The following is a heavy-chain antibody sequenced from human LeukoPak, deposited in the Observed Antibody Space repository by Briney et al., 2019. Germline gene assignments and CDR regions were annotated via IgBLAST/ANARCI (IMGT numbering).Heavy chain of an antibody. CDR1: GFTVSSNY. J-gene: IGHJ4*02. Sequence: PGGSLRLSCAASGFTVSSNYMSWVRQAAGKRLEWVSVIYSGGSTYYADSVNGRFTISRDNSKNTLYLQMNSLRAEDTAVYYCARSLQQQPFDYWGQGTLVTVSS. V-gene: IGHV3-66*01. D-gene: IGHD6-13*01. CDR3: ARSLQQQPFDY. CDR2: IYSGGST.